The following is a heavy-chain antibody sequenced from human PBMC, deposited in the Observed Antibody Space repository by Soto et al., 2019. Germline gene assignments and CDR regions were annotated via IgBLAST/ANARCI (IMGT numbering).Heavy chain of an antibody. Sequence: GGSLRLSCAGSGFTFSSYWMHWVRQAPGKGLVWVSRVNPDGSATKYADSVKGRFTVSRDNAKNTMSLQMYSLRGDDTAVYYCARVLKSSGWDNDVFDIWGQGAMVTVSS. D-gene: IGHD6-19*01. V-gene: IGHV3-74*01. CDR3: ARVLKSSGWDNDVFDI. J-gene: IGHJ3*02. CDR2: VNPDGSAT. CDR1: GFTFSSYW.